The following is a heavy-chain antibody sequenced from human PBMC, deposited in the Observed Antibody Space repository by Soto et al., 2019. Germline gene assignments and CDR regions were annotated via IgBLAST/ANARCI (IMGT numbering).Heavy chain of an antibody. CDR1: GFTFDDYA. CDR3: AKDMGAGYGDPLGGRVHFDY. CDR2: ISWNSGSI. Sequence: PGGSLRLSCAASGFTFDDYAMHWVRQAPGKGLEWVSGISWNSGSIGYADSVKGRFTISRDNAKNSLYLQMNSLRAEDTALYYCAKDMGAGYGDPLGGRVHFDYWGQGTLVTVSS. V-gene: IGHV3-9*01. J-gene: IGHJ4*02. D-gene: IGHD4-17*01.